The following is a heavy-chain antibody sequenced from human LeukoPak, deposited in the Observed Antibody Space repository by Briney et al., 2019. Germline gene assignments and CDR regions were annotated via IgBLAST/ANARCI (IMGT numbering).Heavy chain of an antibody. CDR1: GYTFTSYG. V-gene: IGHV1-58*02. CDR3: AAELYGVYTDCCTFHL. Sequence: ASVKVSCKASGYTFTSYGISWVRQAPGQGLEWIGWIIVGSGATNYAQSLQGRFTITRDMSTNTAYMELSSLGSEDSAVYYCAAELYGVYTDCCTFHLWGQGTLVTVSS. CDR2: IIVGSGAT. J-gene: IGHJ3*01. D-gene: IGHD4-17*01.